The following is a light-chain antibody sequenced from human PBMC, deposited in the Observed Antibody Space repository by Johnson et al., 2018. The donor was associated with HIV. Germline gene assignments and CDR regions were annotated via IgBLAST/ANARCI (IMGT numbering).Light chain of an antibody. CDR3: GTWDSSLSAYV. J-gene: IGLJ1*01. V-gene: IGLV1-51*02. Sequence: QSVLTQPPSVSAAPGQKVTISCSGSTSNIGNNYVSWYQQFPGTAPKLLIYETNKRPSGIPDRFSGSKSGTSATLGITGLQTGDEADYYCGTWDSSLSAYVFGTGTKVTVL. CDR2: ETN. CDR1: TSNIGNNY.